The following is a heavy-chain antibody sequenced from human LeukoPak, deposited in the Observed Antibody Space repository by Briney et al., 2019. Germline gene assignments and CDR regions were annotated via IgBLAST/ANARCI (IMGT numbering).Heavy chain of an antibody. CDR1: GFTFSSYA. V-gene: IGHV3-23*01. CDR2: ISGSGGST. J-gene: IGHJ4*02. D-gene: IGHD2-21*02. Sequence: GGSLRLSCAASGFTFSSYAMSWVRQAPGEGVEWVSAISGSGGSTYYADSVKGRFTISRDNSKNTLYLQMNSLRAEDTAVYYCAKSRERVTPRTQSDYWGQGTLVTVSS. CDR3: AKSRERVTPRTQSDY.